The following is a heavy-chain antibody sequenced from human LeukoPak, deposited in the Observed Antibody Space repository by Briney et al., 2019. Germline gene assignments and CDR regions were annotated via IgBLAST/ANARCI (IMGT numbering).Heavy chain of an antibody. J-gene: IGHJ4*02. Sequence: GGSLRLSCAASGFTFSRYSMNWVRQAPGKGLEWVSSISNTGSYISYAEFVKGRFSISRDNAKNSLYLQMNTLRVEDTAIYYCVRVALYYYGSEGYFFFEHWGQGTPVTASS. CDR1: GFTFSRYS. CDR2: ISNTGSYI. D-gene: IGHD3-10*01. CDR3: VRVALYYYGSEGYFFFEH. V-gene: IGHV3-21*01.